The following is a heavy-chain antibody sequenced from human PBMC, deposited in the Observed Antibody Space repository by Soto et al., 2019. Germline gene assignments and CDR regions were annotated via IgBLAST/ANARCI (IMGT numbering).Heavy chain of an antibody. Sequence: QVQLVESGGGVVQPGRSLRLSCAASGFTFSSYAMHWVRQAPGKGLEWVAVISYDGSNKYYADSVKGRFTISRDNSKNTLYLQMNSLRVEDTAVYYCATGIPYYYDSSGYWEVDYWGQGTLVTVSS. CDR2: ISYDGSNK. J-gene: IGHJ4*02. CDR3: ATGIPYYYDSSGYWEVDY. D-gene: IGHD3-22*01. CDR1: GFTFSSYA. V-gene: IGHV3-30-3*01.